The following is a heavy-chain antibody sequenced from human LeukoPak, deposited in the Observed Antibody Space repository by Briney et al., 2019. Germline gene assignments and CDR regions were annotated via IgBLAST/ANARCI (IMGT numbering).Heavy chain of an antibody. CDR1: GFTFSNYW. D-gene: IGHD3-10*01. J-gene: IGHJ4*02. CDR3: AREIFGVDF. CDR2: IREDGSEE. V-gene: IGHV3-7*01. Sequence: PGGSLRLSCVASGFTFSNYWMSWVRQAPGKGLEWVANIREDGSEEYYVASVKDRFTISRDNAQSSVYLQMNSLRGEDTAVYYCAREIFGVDFWGQGTLVTVSS.